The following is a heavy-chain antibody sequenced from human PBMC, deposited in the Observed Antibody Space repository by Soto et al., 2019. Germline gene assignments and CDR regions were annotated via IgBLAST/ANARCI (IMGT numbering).Heavy chain of an antibody. CDR3: ARATEYSSGWYYFDY. J-gene: IGHJ4*02. CDR1: GFTFSSYA. CDR2: ISYDGSNK. D-gene: IGHD6-19*01. V-gene: IGHV3-30-3*01. Sequence: QVQLVESGGGVVQPGRSLRLSCAASGFTFSSYAMHWVRQAPGKGLEWVAVISYDGSNKYYADSVKGRFTISRDNSKNTLYLQMNRLRAEDKAVYYCARATEYSSGWYYFDYWGQGTLVTVSS.